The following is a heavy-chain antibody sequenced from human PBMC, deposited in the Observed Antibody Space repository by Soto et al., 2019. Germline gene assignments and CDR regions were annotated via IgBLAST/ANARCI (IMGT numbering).Heavy chain of an antibody. Sequence: QVQLQESGPGLMKPSGTLSLICSASGESVGRGTNYWSWVRQAPGRGLEWIGYIFDAATAIYNPSFESRVSISLDAAKNQVSLKLTSVTAADTAIYYCARDRRGRADGFIYYYGMEVWGQGTSVTVSS. CDR2: IFDAATA. V-gene: IGHV4-61*01. CDR3: ARDRRGRADGFIYYYGMEV. CDR1: GESVGRGTNY. D-gene: IGHD6-13*01. J-gene: IGHJ6*02.